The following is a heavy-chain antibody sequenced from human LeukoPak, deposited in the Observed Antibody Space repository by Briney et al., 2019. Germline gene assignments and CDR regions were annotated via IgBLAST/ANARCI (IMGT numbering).Heavy chain of an antibody. CDR3: AKEREQWLVPFDY. J-gene: IGHJ4*02. Sequence: PGGSLRLSCAASGFTFSNYPMDWVRQAPGKGLEWVSYISSSSTYIYYADSVKGRFTISRDNSKNTLYLQMNSLRAEDTAVYYCAKEREQWLVPFDYWGQGTLVTVSS. D-gene: IGHD6-19*01. CDR2: ISSSSTYI. CDR1: GFTFSNYP. V-gene: IGHV3-21*04.